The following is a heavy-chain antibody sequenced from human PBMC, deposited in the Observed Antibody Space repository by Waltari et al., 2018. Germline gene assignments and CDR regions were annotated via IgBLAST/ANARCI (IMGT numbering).Heavy chain of an antibody. Sequence: QLQLQESGPGLVKPSETLSFTCTVSGGSISSSSYYWGWIRQPPGKGLEWSGSIYYSGSTYYSPSLKSRVTISVDTSKTQFSRKLSSVTAADTAVYYCATKRESSASGFDYWGQGTLVTVSS. D-gene: IGHD6-19*01. CDR2: IYYSGST. J-gene: IGHJ4*02. CDR3: ATKRESSASGFDY. CDR1: GGSISSSSYY. V-gene: IGHV4-39*01.